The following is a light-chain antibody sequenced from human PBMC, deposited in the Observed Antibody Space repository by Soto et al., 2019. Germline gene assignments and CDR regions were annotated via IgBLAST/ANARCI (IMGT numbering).Light chain of an antibody. V-gene: IGKV3-20*01. CDR2: GAS. CDR1: QSVTSSY. J-gene: IGKJ5*01. Sequence: LTHSAVTLSLSPGERATLPCRASQSVTSSYLAWYQQKFGQAPRLLIYGASSRATGIPDRFSGSGSGTDFTLTISRLEPEDFAVFFCQQYGTSEIIFGQGTRLAI. CDR3: QQYGTSEII.